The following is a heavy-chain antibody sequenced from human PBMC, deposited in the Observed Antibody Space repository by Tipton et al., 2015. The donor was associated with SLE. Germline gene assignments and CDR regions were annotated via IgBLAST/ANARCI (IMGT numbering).Heavy chain of an antibody. CDR3: ARYGFPSNYFDY. Sequence: GLVKPSETLSLTCTVSGGSISSYYWSWIRQPPGKGLEWIGYIYYSGSTNYSPSLKSRVTISVDTSKNQFSLRLSSVTAADTAVYYCARYGFPSNYFDYWGQGTLVTVSS. CDR2: IYYSGST. J-gene: IGHJ4*02. CDR1: GGSISSYY. D-gene: IGHD5-24*01. V-gene: IGHV4-59*01.